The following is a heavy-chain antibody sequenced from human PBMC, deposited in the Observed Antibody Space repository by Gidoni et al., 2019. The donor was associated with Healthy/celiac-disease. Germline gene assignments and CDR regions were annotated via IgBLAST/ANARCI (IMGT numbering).Heavy chain of an antibody. CDR2: IYYSGST. V-gene: IGHV4-59*01. J-gene: IGHJ5*02. D-gene: IGHD3-10*01. CDR1: GGSISSYY. CDR3: ARVTEVRGGGWFDP. Sequence: QVQLQESGPGLVKPSETLSLTCTVSGGSISSYYWSWIRQPPGKGLEWIGYIYYSGSTNYNPSLKSRVTISVDTSKNQFSLKLSSVTAADTAVYYCARVTEVRGGGWFDPWGQGTLVTVSS.